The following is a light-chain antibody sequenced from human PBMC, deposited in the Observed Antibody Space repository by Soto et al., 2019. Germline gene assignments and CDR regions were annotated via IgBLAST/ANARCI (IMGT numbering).Light chain of an antibody. V-gene: IGKV3-20*01. CDR1: QSVSSSY. Sequence: EIVLTQSPGTLSLSPGERATLSCRASQSVSSSYLAWYQQKPGQAPRLLIYGSSSRATGIPDRFSGSGSGTDFTLTISTQEPEDFAVYYCQQYGSSPYTFGQGPKLEIK. CDR3: QQYGSSPYT. CDR2: GSS. J-gene: IGKJ2*01.